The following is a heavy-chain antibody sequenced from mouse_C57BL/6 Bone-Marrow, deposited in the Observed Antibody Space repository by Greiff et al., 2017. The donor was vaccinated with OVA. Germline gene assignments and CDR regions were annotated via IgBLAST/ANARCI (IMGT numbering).Heavy chain of an antibody. V-gene: IGHV1-55*01. Sequence: QVQLQQPGAELVKPGASVKMSCKASGYTFTSYWVTWVKQRPGQGLEWIGDIYPGSGSTNYNEKFKSKATLTVDTTSSTPYMQLSSLTSEDSAVYYCARRWLPYYAMDYWGQGTSVTVSS. J-gene: IGHJ4*01. CDR3: ARRWLPYYAMDY. CDR1: GYTFTSYW. D-gene: IGHD2-2*01. CDR2: IYPGSGST.